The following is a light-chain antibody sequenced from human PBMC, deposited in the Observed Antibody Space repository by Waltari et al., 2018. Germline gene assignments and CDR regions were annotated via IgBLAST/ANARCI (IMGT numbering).Light chain of an antibody. Sequence: DIVLTQSPGTLSLSPGERATLSCRATQSVRTTHLAWYQQKPGQTPSLVIYGASNRATGIPDRFSGSGSGTDFTLTINRLEPEDSAVYYCQQHDNTPYTFGQGTKLEI. CDR3: QQHDNTPYT. V-gene: IGKV3-20*01. J-gene: IGKJ2*01. CDR1: QSVRTTH. CDR2: GAS.